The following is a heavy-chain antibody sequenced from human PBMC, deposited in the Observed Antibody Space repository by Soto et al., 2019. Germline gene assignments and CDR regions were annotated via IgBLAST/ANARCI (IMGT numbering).Heavy chain of an antibody. CDR2: ISAYNGNT. V-gene: IGHV1-18*01. CDR3: ARERSGYFDY. D-gene: IGHD2-15*01. CDR1: GYTFTSYA. J-gene: IGHJ4*02. Sequence: ASVKVSCKASGYTFTSYAMHWVRQAPGQGLEWMGWISAYNGNTNYAQKLQGRVTMTTDTSTSTAYMELRSLRSEDTAVYYCARERSGYFDYWGQGTLVTVSS.